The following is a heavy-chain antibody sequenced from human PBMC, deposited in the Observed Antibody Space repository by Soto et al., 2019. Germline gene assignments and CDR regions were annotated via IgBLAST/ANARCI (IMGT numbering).Heavy chain of an antibody. CDR2: INHSGST. CDR1: SGSFSGYY. Sequence: QVQLQQWGAGLLKPSETLSLTCAVYSGSFSGYYWSWIRQPPRKGLEWIGEINHSGSTNYNPSLKSRVTISVDTSKNQFSLKLSSVTAADTAVYYCARERWNDYWGQGTLVTVSS. J-gene: IGHJ4*02. V-gene: IGHV4-34*01. CDR3: ARERWNDY. D-gene: IGHD1-1*01.